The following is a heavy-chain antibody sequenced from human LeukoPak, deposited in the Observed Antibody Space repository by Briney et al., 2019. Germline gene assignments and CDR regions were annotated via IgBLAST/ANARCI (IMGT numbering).Heavy chain of an antibody. Sequence: GGSLRLSCAASGFTFSSYEMNWVRQAPGKGLEWVSYISSSGSTIYYADSVKGRFTISRDNAKNSLYLQMNSLRAEDTAVYYCARVNYGGYVTSDADYYYYMDVWGKGTTVTISS. D-gene: IGHD4-17*01. CDR1: GFTFSSYE. CDR3: ARVNYGGYVTSDADYYYYMDV. CDR2: ISSSGSTI. J-gene: IGHJ6*03. V-gene: IGHV3-48*03.